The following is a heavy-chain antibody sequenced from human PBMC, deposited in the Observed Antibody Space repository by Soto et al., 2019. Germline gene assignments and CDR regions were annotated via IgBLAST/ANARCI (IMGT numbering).Heavy chain of an antibody. D-gene: IGHD3-22*01. Sequence: SETLSLTCTVSGGSISSGGYSWSWIRQPPGKGLEWIGYIYHSGSTYYNPSLKSRVTISVDRSKNQFSLKLSSVTAADTAVYYCARDFYYDSSGRPDGMDVWGQGTTVTVSS. CDR2: IYHSGST. J-gene: IGHJ6*02. CDR1: GGSISSGGYS. V-gene: IGHV4-30-2*01. CDR3: ARDFYYDSSGRPDGMDV.